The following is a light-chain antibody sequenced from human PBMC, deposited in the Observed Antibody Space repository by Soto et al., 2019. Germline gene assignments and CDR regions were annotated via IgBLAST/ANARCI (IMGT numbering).Light chain of an antibody. CDR1: SSDVGGYDY. CDR2: EVT. Sequence: QSALTQPPSASGSPGQSVTISCTGTSSDVGGYDYVSWYQQHPGKAPKLMTYEVTIRPSGVSDRFSGSKSGNTASLTVSGLQAEDEADYYCSSYTGGNPSYVFGTGTKVTAL. V-gene: IGLV2-8*01. J-gene: IGLJ1*01. CDR3: SSYTGGNPSYV.